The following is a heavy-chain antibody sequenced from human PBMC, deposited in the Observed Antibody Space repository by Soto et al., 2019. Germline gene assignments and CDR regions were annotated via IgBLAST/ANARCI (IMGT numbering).Heavy chain of an antibody. CDR1: GYTFTSYA. Sequence: ASVKVSCKASGYTFTSYAMHWVRQAPGQRLEWMGWINAGNGNTKYSQKFQGRATITRDTSASTAYMELSSLRSEDTAVYYCASPLPLYSSSSDYYYYGMDVWGQGTTVTVSS. CDR2: INAGNGNT. CDR3: ASPLPLYSSSSDYYYYGMDV. V-gene: IGHV1-3*01. D-gene: IGHD6-6*01. J-gene: IGHJ6*02.